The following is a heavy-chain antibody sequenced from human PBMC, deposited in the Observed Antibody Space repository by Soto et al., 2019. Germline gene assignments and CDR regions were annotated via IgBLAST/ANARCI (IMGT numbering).Heavy chain of an antibody. J-gene: IGHJ3*02. Sequence: GGSLRLSCTASGFTFGDYAMSWFRQAPGKGLEGVGFIRSKAYGGTTEYAASVKGRFTISRDDSKSIAYLQMNSLKTEDTAVYYCTREDRYYDYVWGSYLTDAFDIWGQGTMVTVS. CDR3: TREDRYYDYVWGSYLTDAFDI. CDR2: IRSKAYGGTT. D-gene: IGHD3-16*02. CDR1: GFTFGDYA. V-gene: IGHV3-49*03.